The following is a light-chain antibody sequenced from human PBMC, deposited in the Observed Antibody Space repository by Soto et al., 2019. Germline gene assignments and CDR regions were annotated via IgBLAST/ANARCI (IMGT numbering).Light chain of an antibody. V-gene: IGKV3-20*01. CDR3: QQYADAPLT. CDR1: QTVRNTY. Sequence: EIVLTQSPGTLSLSPGERATLSCRASQTVRNTYLAWYQQRPGQAPRLLISGASTRATGIPDRFSGGASGTDFTLTISRLEPEDFAVYYCQQYADAPLTCGGGTKVEIK. CDR2: GAS. J-gene: IGKJ4*01.